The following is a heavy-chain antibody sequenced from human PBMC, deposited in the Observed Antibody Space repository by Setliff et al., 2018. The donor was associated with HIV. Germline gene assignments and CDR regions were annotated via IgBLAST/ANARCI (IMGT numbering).Heavy chain of an antibody. CDR1: AYSINSGYY. J-gene: IGHJ2*01. V-gene: IGHV4-38-2*01. Sequence: SETLSLTCAVSAYSINSGYYWGWIRQPPGKGLEWIGSIYHSGSIYYNPSLKSRVTISVDTSKNRFSLKLSSVTAADTAVYYCARHDGTYCGGDCYLLGYFDLWGRGTLVTVSS. D-gene: IGHD2-21*02. CDR2: IYHSGSI. CDR3: ARHDGTYCGGDCYLLGYFDL.